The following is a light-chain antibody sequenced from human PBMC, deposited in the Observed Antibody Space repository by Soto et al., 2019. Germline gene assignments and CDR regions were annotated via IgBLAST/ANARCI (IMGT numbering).Light chain of an antibody. CDR1: QSINSY. Sequence: DIQMTQSPSSLSASVGDRVTITCRASQSINSYLNWYQQKPGKAPKLLIYAASSLQSGVPSRFSGCGSGTDFTLTISSLQPEDFATYYCQQSYSTLFTFGPGTKVDIK. J-gene: IGKJ3*01. CDR2: AAS. V-gene: IGKV1-39*01. CDR3: QQSYSTLFT.